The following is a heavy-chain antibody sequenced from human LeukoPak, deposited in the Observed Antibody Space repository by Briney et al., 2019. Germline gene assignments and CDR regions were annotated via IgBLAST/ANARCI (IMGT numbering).Heavy chain of an antibody. CDR3: ARGLGGILYL. CDR1: GYSISSGAYS. Sequence: SETLSLTCTVSGYSISSGAYSWSWIRQPPGKGLEWIGYIYYSGSTYYNPSLKSRLTISVDTSKNQFSLKLSSVTAADTAVYYCARGLGGILYLWGQGTLVTVSS. V-gene: IGHV4-30-4*07. CDR2: IYYSGST. J-gene: IGHJ4*02. D-gene: IGHD2-8*01.